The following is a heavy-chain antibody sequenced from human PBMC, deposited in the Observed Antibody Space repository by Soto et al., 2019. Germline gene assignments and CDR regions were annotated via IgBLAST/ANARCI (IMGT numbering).Heavy chain of an antibody. J-gene: IGHJ5*02. CDR2: VYYTGST. V-gene: IGHV4-30-4*01. CDR1: GASISSTDYY. Sequence: SETLSLTCTVSGASISSTDYYWIWIRQAPGKGLEWIGYVYYTGSTYYNPSLMSRLTISVDTSKNQFSLKLTSVTAAETAVYYCVRTAREGAVAPHWFDRWGQGTQVTVSS. D-gene: IGHD2-21*02. CDR3: VRTAREGAVAPHWFDR.